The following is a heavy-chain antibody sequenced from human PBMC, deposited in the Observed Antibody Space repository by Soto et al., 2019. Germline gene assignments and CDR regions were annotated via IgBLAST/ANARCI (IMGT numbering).Heavy chain of an antibody. V-gene: IGHV3-72*01. CDR3: AADIVGTGSY. Sequence: EVQVVESGGGLVKPGGSLRLSCAASGFTFSDHTIDWVRQAPGKGLEWVGRVGNKAQSHPTEYAATVRGRFTISRDDSKNSLYLQMNSLETEDTAVYYCAADIVGTGSYWGQGTLVTVSS. D-gene: IGHD5-12*01. J-gene: IGHJ4*02. CDR1: GFTFSDHT. CDR2: VGNKAQSHPT.